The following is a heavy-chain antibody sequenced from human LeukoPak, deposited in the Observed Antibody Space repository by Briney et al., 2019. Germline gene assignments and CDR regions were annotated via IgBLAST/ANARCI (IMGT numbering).Heavy chain of an antibody. CDR3: ARRTADWPHFDY. Sequence: SETVSLTCTVSGDSLRISGDYCGWSRLPPGKGRESICNIYYSGSTFYNPSLKNRVTISVDTSKNQFSLRLSSVTAADTAVYYCARRTADWPHFDYWGQGTLVTVSS. V-gene: IGHV4-39*01. J-gene: IGHJ4*02. CDR2: IYYSGST. CDR1: GDSLRISGDY. D-gene: IGHD3-9*01.